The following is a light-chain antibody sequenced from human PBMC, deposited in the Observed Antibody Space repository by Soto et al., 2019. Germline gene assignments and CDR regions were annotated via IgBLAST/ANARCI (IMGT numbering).Light chain of an antibody. Sequence: IQMTQSPSSLSASVGDRVTITCRASQSISSYLNWYQQKPGKAPKLLIYAASSLQSGVPSRFSGSGSGIDFTLTISSLQPEDFATYYCQQSYSTPETFGQGTKLEIK. CDR3: QQSYSTPET. CDR2: AAS. V-gene: IGKV1-39*01. J-gene: IGKJ2*01. CDR1: QSISSY.